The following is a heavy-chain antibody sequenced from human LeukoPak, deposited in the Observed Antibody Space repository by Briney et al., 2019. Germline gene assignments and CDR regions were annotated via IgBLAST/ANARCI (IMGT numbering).Heavy chain of an antibody. CDR2: ISSSGSTV. D-gene: IGHD3-10*02. CDR1: GFTFDDYG. J-gene: IGHJ6*03. CDR3: AELGITMIGGV. Sequence: GGSLRLSCAASGFTFDDYGMSWVRQAPGKGLEWVSYISSSGSTVYYADSVKGRFTISRDNAKNSLYLQMNSLRAEDTAVYYCAELGITMIGGVWGKGTTVTIS. V-gene: IGHV3-48*03.